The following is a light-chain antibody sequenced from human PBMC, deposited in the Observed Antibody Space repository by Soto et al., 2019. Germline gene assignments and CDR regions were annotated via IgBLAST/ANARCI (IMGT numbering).Light chain of an antibody. CDR1: QNIKKD. Sequence: DIQMTQSPSSLSASVGDRVTITCRTSQNIKKDLNWYQQKPGKAPNLLIYTASSLQVGLPSRFSGSGFGTDFTLTISSLQPEDSATYYCQQSFATPLTFGGGTKVEIK. CDR2: TAS. J-gene: IGKJ4*01. V-gene: IGKV1-39*01. CDR3: QQSFATPLT.